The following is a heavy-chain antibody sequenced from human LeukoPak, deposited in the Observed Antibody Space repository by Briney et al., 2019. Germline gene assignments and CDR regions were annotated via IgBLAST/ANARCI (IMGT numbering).Heavy chain of an antibody. J-gene: IGHJ6*02. CDR1: GVSISSSYSY. Sequence: SETLSLTCTVSGVSISSSYSYWGWIRQPPGKGLEWIGNIYYSGSTYYSPSLTSRVTVSVDTSENQFSLKLSSVTAADTAVYYCARAHSIASYYYGVDVWGQGTTVTVSS. CDR3: ARAHSIASYYYGVDV. CDR2: IYYSGST. D-gene: IGHD2/OR15-2a*01. V-gene: IGHV4-39*07.